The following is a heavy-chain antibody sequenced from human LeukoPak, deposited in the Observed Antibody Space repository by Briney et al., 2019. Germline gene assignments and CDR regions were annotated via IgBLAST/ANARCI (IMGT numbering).Heavy chain of an antibody. Sequence: SETLSLTCTVSGGSISSYYWSWIRQPPGKGLEWIGYIYHSGSTYYNPSLKSRVTISVDRSKNQFSLKLSSVTAADTAVYYCARVAPVMIVDYWGQGTLVTVSS. CDR1: GGSISSYY. J-gene: IGHJ4*02. V-gene: IGHV4-59*12. CDR3: ARVAPVMIVDY. D-gene: IGHD3-22*01. CDR2: IYHSGST.